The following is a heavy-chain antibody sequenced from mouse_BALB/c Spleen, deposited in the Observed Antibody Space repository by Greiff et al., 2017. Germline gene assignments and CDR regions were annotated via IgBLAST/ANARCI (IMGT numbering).Heavy chain of an antibody. J-gene: IGHJ4*01. V-gene: IGHV5-17*02. CDR2: ISSGSSTI. D-gene: IGHD1-1*02. CDR1: GFTFSSFG. CDR3: ARYGRRAMDY. Sequence: EVQGVESGGGLVQPGGSRKLSCAASGFTFSSFGMHWVRQAPEKGLEWVAYISSGSSTIYYADTVKGRFTISRDNPKNTLFLQMTSLRSEDTAMYYCARYGRRAMDYWGQGTSVTVSA.